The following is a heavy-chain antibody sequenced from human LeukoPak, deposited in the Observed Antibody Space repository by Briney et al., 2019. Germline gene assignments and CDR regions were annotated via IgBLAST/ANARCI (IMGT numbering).Heavy chain of an antibody. Sequence: SETLSLTCAVYGGSFSGYYWSWIRQPPGKGLEWIGEINHSGSTNYNPSLKSRVTISVDTSKNQFSLKLSSVTAADTAVYYCARRGSPQYYFDYWGQGTLVTVSS. CDR1: GGSFSGYY. V-gene: IGHV4-34*01. CDR2: INHSGST. D-gene: IGHD3-16*01. CDR3: ARRGSPQYYFDY. J-gene: IGHJ4*02.